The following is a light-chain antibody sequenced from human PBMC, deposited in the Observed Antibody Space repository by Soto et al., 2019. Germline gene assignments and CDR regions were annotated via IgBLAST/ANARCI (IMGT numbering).Light chain of an antibody. Sequence: EIVLTQSPGTLSLSPGERATLSCRASQSVSSIYFAWYQQKPGQAPRLLIYGASSRATGIPDRFSGSGFGTDFTLTISRLEPEDFAVYYCQQFGTSPPSTFGQGTRLEIK. V-gene: IGKV3-20*01. CDR1: QSVSSIY. CDR2: GAS. CDR3: QQFGTSPPST. J-gene: IGKJ5*01.